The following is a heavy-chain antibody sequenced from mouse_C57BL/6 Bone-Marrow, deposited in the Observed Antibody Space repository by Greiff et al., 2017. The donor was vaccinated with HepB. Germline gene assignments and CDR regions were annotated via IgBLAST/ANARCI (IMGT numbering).Heavy chain of an antibody. V-gene: IGHV5-2*01. J-gene: IGHJ2*01. CDR2: INSDGGST. CDR1: EYEFPSHD. D-gene: IGHD2-3*01. Sequence: EVNVVESGGGLVQPGESLKLSCESNEYEFPSHDMSWVRKTPEKRLELVAAINSDGGSTYYPDTMEKRFIISRGNTKKTLYLQMSSLRSEDTALYYCARHDGYPDYFDYWGQGTTLTVSS. CDR3: ARHDGYPDYFDY.